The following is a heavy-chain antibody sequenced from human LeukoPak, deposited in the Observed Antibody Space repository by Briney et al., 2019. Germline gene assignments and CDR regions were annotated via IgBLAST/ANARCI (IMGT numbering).Heavy chain of an antibody. CDR1: GFTFSSYA. CDR2: ISYDGSNK. CDR3: ARVPDYGDYEGNFDY. J-gene: IGHJ4*02. D-gene: IGHD4-17*01. Sequence: GRSLRLSCAASGFTFSSYAMHWVRQAPGKGLEWVAVISYDGSNKYYADSVKGRFTISRDNSKNTLYLQMNSLRAEDTAVYYCARVPDYGDYEGNFDYWGQGTLVTVSS. V-gene: IGHV3-30-3*01.